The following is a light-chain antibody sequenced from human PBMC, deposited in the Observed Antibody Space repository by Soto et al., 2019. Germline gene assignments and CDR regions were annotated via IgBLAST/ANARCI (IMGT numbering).Light chain of an antibody. CDR3: GSYTTSNTDV. CDR2: QVS. CDR1: SSDVGGYKY. J-gene: IGLJ1*01. V-gene: IGLV2-14*01. Sequence: QSVLARPASVSGPPGQSITISCTGTSSDVGGYKYVSWYEQHPGEAPTLMIYQVSNRASGGSNRFSHTKSGNTASLTISGLQAEDEADEYCGSYTTSNTDVFGTRTKVTV.